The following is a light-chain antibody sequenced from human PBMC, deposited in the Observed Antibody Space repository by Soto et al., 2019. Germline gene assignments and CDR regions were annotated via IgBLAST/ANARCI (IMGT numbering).Light chain of an antibody. Sequence: EIVMTQSPATLSVSPGGRATLSCRASQSVSSNLAWYQQKPGQSPRLLIYGTSTRATGIPARFSGSGSGTEFTLTISSLQSEDFAVYYCHQYNFWPTFGQGTKVEIK. J-gene: IGKJ1*01. V-gene: IGKV3-15*01. CDR2: GTS. CDR3: HQYNFWPT. CDR1: QSVSSN.